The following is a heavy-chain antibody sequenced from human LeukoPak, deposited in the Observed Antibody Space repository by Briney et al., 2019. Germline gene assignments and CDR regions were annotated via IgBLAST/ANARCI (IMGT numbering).Heavy chain of an antibody. CDR3: ASPRSGDRGGYHDPCDI. V-gene: IGHV3-74*01. Sequence: GGSLRPSCAGSGFTFNNSWMHWVRQAPGKGLVWVSRINSDGTRSYADSVKGRFTISRDNGKNTLFLQMNSLRVEDTAVYFCASPRSGDRGGYHDPCDIWGQGTMVTVSS. CDR1: GFTFNNSW. J-gene: IGHJ3*02. CDR2: INSDGTR. D-gene: IGHD3-22*01.